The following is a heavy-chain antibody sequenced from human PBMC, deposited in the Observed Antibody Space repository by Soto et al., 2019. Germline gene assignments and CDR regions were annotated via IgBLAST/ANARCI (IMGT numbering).Heavy chain of an antibody. CDR2: IYYSGST. V-gene: IGHV4-59*08. J-gene: IGHJ6*03. D-gene: IGHD4-4*01. CDR1: GGSISSYY. Sequence: SETLSLTCTVSGGSISSYYWSWIRQPPGKGLEWIGYIYYSGSTNYNPSLKSRVTISVDTSKNQFSLKLSSVTAADTAVYYCARRRSSNYDRHYYMDVWGKGTTVTVSS. CDR3: ARRRSSNYDRHYYMDV.